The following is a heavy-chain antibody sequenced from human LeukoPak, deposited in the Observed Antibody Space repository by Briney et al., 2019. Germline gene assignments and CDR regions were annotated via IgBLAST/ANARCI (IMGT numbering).Heavy chain of an antibody. CDR2: TRYDGSNK. V-gene: IGHV3-30*02. D-gene: IGHD3-22*01. Sequence: PGGSLRLSCAASGFTFSSYGMYWVRQAPGKGLEWVALTRYDGSNKYYADSVKGRFTISRDNAKNSLYLQMNSLRSDDTAVYYCARTLVVINDAFDIWGQGTMVTVSS. J-gene: IGHJ3*02. CDR3: ARTLVVINDAFDI. CDR1: GFTFSSYG.